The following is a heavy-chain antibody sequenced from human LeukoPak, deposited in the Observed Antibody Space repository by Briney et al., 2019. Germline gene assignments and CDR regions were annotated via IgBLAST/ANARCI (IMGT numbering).Heavy chain of an antibody. J-gene: IGHJ4*02. D-gene: IGHD1-1*01. V-gene: IGHV4-39*07. Sequence: SETLSLTCTVSGGSISSYYWSWVRQPPGKGLEWIGTIYYSGSTFYNPSLQSRVTISLDTSKNQFSLKLSSVTAADTAVYYCARGGTDFDYWGQGTLVTVSS. CDR2: IYYSGST. CDR3: ARGGTDFDY. CDR1: GGSISSYY.